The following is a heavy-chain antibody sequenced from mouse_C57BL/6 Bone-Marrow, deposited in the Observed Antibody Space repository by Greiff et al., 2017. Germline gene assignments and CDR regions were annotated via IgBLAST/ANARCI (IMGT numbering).Heavy chain of an antibody. CDR1: GYTFTSYG. Sequence: QVQLQQSGAELARPGASVKLSCKASGYTFTSYGISWVKQRTGQGLEWIGEIYPRSGNTYYNEKFKGKATLTADKSSSTAYMELRSLTSEDSAVYFCASRYSNLKYFDVWGTGTTVTVSS. D-gene: IGHD2-5*01. CDR3: ASRYSNLKYFDV. CDR2: IYPRSGNT. J-gene: IGHJ1*03. V-gene: IGHV1-81*01.